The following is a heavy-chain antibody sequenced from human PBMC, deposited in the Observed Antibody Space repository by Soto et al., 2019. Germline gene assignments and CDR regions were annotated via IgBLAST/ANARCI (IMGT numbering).Heavy chain of an antibody. Sequence: PSETLSLTCTVAGGSISSYYWSWIRQPPGKGLEWIGYIYYSGSTNYNPSLKSRVTISVDTSKNQFSLKLSSVTAADTAVYYCARDRTITMIDHGATDAFDIWGQGTMVTVSS. V-gene: IGHV4-59*01. CDR3: ARDRTITMIDHGATDAFDI. CDR1: GGSISSYY. CDR2: IYYSGST. D-gene: IGHD3-22*01. J-gene: IGHJ3*02.